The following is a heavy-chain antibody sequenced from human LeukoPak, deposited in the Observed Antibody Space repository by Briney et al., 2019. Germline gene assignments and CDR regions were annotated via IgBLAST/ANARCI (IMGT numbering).Heavy chain of an antibody. V-gene: IGHV3-48*03. Sequence: PGGSLRLSCAASGFTFSSYEMNWVRQAPGKGLELVSYISSSGSMIYYADSVKGRFTISRDNAKNSLYLQMNSLRAEDTAVYYCARQGPDSNSVYNWFDPWGQGTLVTVSS. CDR3: ARQGPDSNSVYNWFDP. CDR2: ISSSGSMI. J-gene: IGHJ5*01. CDR1: GFTFSSYE. D-gene: IGHD1-1*01.